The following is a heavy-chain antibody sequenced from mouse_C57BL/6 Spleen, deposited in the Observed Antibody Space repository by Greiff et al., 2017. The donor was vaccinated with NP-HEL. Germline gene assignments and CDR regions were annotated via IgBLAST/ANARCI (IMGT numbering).Heavy chain of an antibody. D-gene: IGHD1-1*01. CDR3: AIIDYYFDY. Sequence: VQLQQPGAELVKPGASVKLSCKASGYTFTSYWMQWVKQRPGQGLEWIGEIDPSGSYTNYNQKFKGKATLTVDTSSSTAYMQLSSLTSEDSAVYYCAIIDYYFDYWGQGTTLTVSS. CDR1: GYTFTSYW. CDR2: IDPSGSYT. V-gene: IGHV1-50*01. J-gene: IGHJ2*01.